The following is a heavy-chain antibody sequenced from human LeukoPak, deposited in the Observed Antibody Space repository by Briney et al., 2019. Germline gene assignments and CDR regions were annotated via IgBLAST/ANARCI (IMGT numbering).Heavy chain of an antibody. Sequence: SVKVSCKASGYTFTGYYMHWVRQAPGQGLEWMGGIIPIFGTANYAQKFQGRVTITADESTSTAYMELSSLKSEDTAVYYCARLPHSSGWYRGYYFDYWGQGTLVTVSS. D-gene: IGHD6-19*01. V-gene: IGHV1-69*13. J-gene: IGHJ4*02. CDR1: GYTFTGYY. CDR2: IIPIFGTA. CDR3: ARLPHSSGWYRGYYFDY.